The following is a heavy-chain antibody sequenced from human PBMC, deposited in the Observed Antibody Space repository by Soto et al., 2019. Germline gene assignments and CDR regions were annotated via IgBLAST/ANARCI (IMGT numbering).Heavy chain of an antibody. CDR3: AREYYDSSGYPYGMDV. Sequence: VGSLRLSGAASGFTFSDHYMDWVRQAPGKGLEWVGRTRNKANSYTTEYAASVKGRFTISRDDSKNSLYLQMNSLKTEDTAVYYCAREYYDSSGYPYGMDVWGQGTTVTVSS. J-gene: IGHJ6*02. V-gene: IGHV3-72*01. D-gene: IGHD3-22*01. CDR1: GFTFSDHY. CDR2: TRNKANSYTT.